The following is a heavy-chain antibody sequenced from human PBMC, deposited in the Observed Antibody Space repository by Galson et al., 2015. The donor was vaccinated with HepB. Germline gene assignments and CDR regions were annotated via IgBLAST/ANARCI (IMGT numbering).Heavy chain of an antibody. D-gene: IGHD3-22*01. CDR1: GFSVSNNY. Sequence: SLRLSCAASGFSVSNNYMSWVRQAPGKGLEWVSVIYSGGSTYYADSVKGRFTISRDKSKNTLFLQMNSLRAEDTAVYYCARRDYYDYWSQGTLVSVSS. V-gene: IGHV3-66*02. CDR2: IYSGGST. CDR3: ARRDYYDY. J-gene: IGHJ4*02.